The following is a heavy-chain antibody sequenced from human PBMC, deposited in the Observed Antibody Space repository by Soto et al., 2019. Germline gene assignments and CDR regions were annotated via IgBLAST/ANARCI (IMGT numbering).Heavy chain of an antibody. CDR1: GFSLSTSGMC. J-gene: IGHJ4*02. CDR2: IDWVDDK. Sequence: SGPTLVNPTQTLTLTCTFSGFSLSTSGMCVSWIRQPPGKSLEWLTLIDWVDDKYYSTSLKTRLTVSKGASKNQVVLTMTNMDPVDTATYYCARVVGAALDYWGQGTLVTVSS. CDR3: ARVVGAALDY. V-gene: IGHV2-70*01. D-gene: IGHD1-26*01.